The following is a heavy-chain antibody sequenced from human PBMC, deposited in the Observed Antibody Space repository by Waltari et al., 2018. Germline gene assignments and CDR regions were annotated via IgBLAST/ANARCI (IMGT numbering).Heavy chain of an antibody. CDR3: VKGLVGGYQKGWFDP. Sequence: EVQLVQSGAEVKKPGESLRISCKDSGYNFATYWIGWVRRMPGKGLEWIGSSYPDDSETTYSPSFGGQVTIAADKSINTAYLNWSSLKASDSAIYYCVKGLVGGYQKGWFDPWGQGTLVTVSS. CDR2: SYPDDSET. J-gene: IGHJ5*02. V-gene: IGHV5-51*01. CDR1: GYNFATYW. D-gene: IGHD3-22*01.